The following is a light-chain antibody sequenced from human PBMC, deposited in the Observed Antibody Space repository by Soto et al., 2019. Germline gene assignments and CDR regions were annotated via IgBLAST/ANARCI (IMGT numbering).Light chain of an antibody. CDR1: TGAVTSGYY. Sequence: QAVVTQEPSLTVSPGGTVTLTCASSTGAVTSGYYPNWFQQKPGQAPRPLIYSTTNKHSWTPARFSGSLLGDKAALTLSGVQTEDEAEYFCLLYYGGAQLWVFGGGTKLTVL. J-gene: IGLJ3*02. V-gene: IGLV7-43*01. CDR2: STT. CDR3: LLYYGGAQLWV.